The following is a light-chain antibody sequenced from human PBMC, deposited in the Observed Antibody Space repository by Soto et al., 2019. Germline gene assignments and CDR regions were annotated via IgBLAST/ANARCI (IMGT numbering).Light chain of an antibody. Sequence: DIQMTQSPSTLSASVGDRVTITCRASQSISNWLAWYQQRPGKAPKLLIYDASSLQSGVPSRFSGGRSGTEFTLPISSLQADDFATYYCQQYDTYSRTFGQGTKLEI. CDR2: DAS. CDR3: QQYDTYSRT. CDR1: QSISNW. J-gene: IGKJ2*01. V-gene: IGKV1-5*01.